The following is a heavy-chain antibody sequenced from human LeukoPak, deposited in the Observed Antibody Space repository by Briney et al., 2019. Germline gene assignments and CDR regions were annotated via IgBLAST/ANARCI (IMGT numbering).Heavy chain of an antibody. Sequence: GGSLRLSCAASGFTVSSNYMSWVRQAPGKGLEWVSVIYSGGSTYYADSVKGRFTISRDNSENIVYLQMNNLRVEDTAVYYCAGRPTGYSSGYIHWGQGILVTVSS. CDR3: AGRPTGYSSGYIH. CDR1: GFTVSSNY. J-gene: IGHJ4*02. V-gene: IGHV3-53*01. CDR2: IYSGGST. D-gene: IGHD5-18*01.